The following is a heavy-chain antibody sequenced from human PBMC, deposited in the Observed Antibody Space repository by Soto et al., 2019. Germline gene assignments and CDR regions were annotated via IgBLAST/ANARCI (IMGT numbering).Heavy chain of an antibody. Sequence: GGSLRLSCAAAGFTFSDHFMDWVRQAPGKGLEWVGRSRNKANSYTTVYAASVEGRFTISRDDSKNSLYLQLNSLKTEDTAVYYCARGGPVTPYYFDYWGQGILVTVSS. CDR3: ARGGPVTPYYFDY. J-gene: IGHJ4*02. V-gene: IGHV3-72*01. CDR2: SRNKANSYTT. D-gene: IGHD4-17*01. CDR1: GFTFSDHF.